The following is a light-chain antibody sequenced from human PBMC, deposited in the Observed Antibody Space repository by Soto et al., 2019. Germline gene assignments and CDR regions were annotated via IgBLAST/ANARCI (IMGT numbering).Light chain of an antibody. CDR2: VNTDGSH. CDR1: SGHSNYA. CDR3: QTWGTGSWV. J-gene: IGLJ3*02. V-gene: IGLV4-69*02. Sequence: QLVLTQSPSASASLGAPVRLTCTLDSGHSNYAIAWHQQRPELGPRFLMRVNTDGSHCKGDGIPDRFSGSRSGGQLYLSISSLQSEDEADYYCQTWGTGSWVFGGGTKLTVL.